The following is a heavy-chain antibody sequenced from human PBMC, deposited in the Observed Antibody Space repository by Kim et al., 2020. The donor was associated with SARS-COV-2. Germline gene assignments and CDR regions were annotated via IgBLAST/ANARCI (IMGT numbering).Heavy chain of an antibody. Sequence: SETLSLTCAVYGGSFSGYYWSWIRQPPGKGLEWIGEINHSGSTNYNPSLKSRVTISVDTSKNQFSLKLSSVTAADRAVYSCARVPLYYYYGMAVWGQGTT. CDR2: INHSGST. CDR1: GGSFSGYY. J-gene: IGHJ6*02. CDR3: ARVPLYYYYGMAV. V-gene: IGHV4-34*01.